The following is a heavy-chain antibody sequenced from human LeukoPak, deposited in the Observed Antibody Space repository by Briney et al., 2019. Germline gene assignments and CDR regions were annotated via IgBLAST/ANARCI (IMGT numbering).Heavy chain of an antibody. CDR2: MNPNSGNT. Sequence: ASVKVSCKASGYAFTSYDINWVRQATGQGLEWMGWMNPNSGNTGYAQKFQGRVTMTRTTSISTAYMELSSLRSEDTAVYYCARGRIAVAGTSTYYYYYGMDVWGQGTTVTVSS. J-gene: IGHJ6*02. D-gene: IGHD6-19*01. CDR1: GYAFTSYD. V-gene: IGHV1-8*01. CDR3: ARGRIAVAGTSTYYYYYGMDV.